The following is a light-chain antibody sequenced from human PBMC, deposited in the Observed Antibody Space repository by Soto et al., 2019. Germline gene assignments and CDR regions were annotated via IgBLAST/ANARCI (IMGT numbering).Light chain of an antibody. CDR3: SSYTSNSPYV. Sequence: QSALTQPASVSGSPGQSITISCTGTSSDVGGYNYVSWYQQHPGKAPKLMIYEVSNRPAGVSNRFSGSKSGNTASLTISGLQAEDEAYYYCSSYTSNSPYVFGTGTKLTVL. CDR2: EVS. V-gene: IGLV2-14*01. CDR1: SSDVGGYNY. J-gene: IGLJ1*01.